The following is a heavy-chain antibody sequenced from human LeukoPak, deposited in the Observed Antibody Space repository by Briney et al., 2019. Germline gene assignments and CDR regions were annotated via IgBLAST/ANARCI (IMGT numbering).Heavy chain of an antibody. J-gene: IGHJ4*02. V-gene: IGHV3-74*01. CDR1: GFTFSSYW. Sequence: PGGSLRLSCAASGFTFSSYWMHWVRQAPGKGLVWVSRLNIDGSSTSYADSVKGRFTISRDNAKNTLCLQMNSLRAEDTAVYYCASFPSYWGQGTLVTVSS. CDR2: LNIDGSST. CDR3: ASFPSY.